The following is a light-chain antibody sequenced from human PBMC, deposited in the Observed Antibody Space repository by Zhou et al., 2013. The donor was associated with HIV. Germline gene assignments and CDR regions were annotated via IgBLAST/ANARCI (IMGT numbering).Light chain of an antibody. J-gene: IGKJ1*01. V-gene: IGKV1-39*01. CDR1: QSVSIY. Sequence: DIQMTQSPSSLSASIGDRVTITCRASQSVSIYLNWYQQKVGKAPKLLIYAASSLQSGVPSRFSGRGFGTDFTLTISNLQPEDFATYFCQQSYTSLWTFGQGTRVDVK. CDR3: QQSYTSLWT. CDR2: AAS.